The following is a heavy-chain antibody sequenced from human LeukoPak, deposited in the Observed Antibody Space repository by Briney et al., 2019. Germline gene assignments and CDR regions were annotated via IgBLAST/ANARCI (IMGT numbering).Heavy chain of an antibody. CDR1: GFTFSSYA. J-gene: IGHJ4*02. Sequence: GGSLRLSCAASGFTFSSYAMSWVRQAPGKGLEWVSAISGSGGSTYYADSVKGRFTIPRDNSKNTLYRQMNSLRAEDTAVYYCAKSASLGYCSGGSSYFDYWGQGTLVTVSS. V-gene: IGHV3-23*01. CDR2: ISGSGGST. D-gene: IGHD2-15*01. CDR3: AKSASLGYCSGGSSYFDY.